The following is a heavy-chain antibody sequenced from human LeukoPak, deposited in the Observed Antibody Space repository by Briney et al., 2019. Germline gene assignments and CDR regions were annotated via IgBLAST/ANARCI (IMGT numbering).Heavy chain of an antibody. CDR2: IHYTGRI. CDR1: GGSISGYY. Sequence: KPSETLSLTCTVSGGSISGYYWSWIRQPPGKGLELIGYIHYTGRIGYNPSLKSRVTISVDTSKNQFSLTLTSVTAADTATYYCARQASYSFYAMDVWGPGTTVTVSS. J-gene: IGHJ6*02. V-gene: IGHV4-59*08. CDR3: ARQASYSFYAMDV.